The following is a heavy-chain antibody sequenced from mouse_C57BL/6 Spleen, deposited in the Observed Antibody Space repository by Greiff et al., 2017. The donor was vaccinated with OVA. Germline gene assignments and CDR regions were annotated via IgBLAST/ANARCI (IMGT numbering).Heavy chain of an antibody. J-gene: IGHJ4*01. CDR3: ATGGYYGNYVNAMDY. V-gene: IGHV1-31*01. CDR1: GYSFTGYY. CDR2: IYPYNGVS. Sequence: DVQLQESGPELVKPGASVKISCKASGYSFTGYYMHWVKQSHGNILDWIGYIYPYNGVSSYNQKFKGKATLTVDKSSSTAYMELRSLTSEDSAVYYCATGGYYGNYVNAMDYWGQGPSVTVSS. D-gene: IGHD2-1*01.